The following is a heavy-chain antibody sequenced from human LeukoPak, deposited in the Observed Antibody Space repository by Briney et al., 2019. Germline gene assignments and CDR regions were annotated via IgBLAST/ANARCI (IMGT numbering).Heavy chain of an antibody. D-gene: IGHD3-3*01. Sequence: PSETLSFTCAVYGGSFSGYYWSWIRQPPGKGLEWIGEINHSGSTNYNPSLKSRVTISVDTSKNQFSLKLSSVTAADTAVYYCARGQLRFLEWLKFDPWGQGTLVTVSS. CDR3: ARGQLRFLEWLKFDP. V-gene: IGHV4-34*01. CDR2: INHSGST. J-gene: IGHJ5*02. CDR1: GGSFSGYY.